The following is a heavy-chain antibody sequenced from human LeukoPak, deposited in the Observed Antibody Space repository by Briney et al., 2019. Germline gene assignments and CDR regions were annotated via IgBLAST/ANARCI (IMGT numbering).Heavy chain of an antibody. J-gene: IGHJ4*02. D-gene: IGHD3-22*01. V-gene: IGHV4-34*01. CDR2: INHSGST. CDR3: ARTPIVATINGSGYYDSSGYYFDY. Sequence: SETLSLTCAVYGGSFSAYYWSWIRQPPGKGLEWIGEINHSGSTNYNPSLKSRVTISVDTSKNQFSLKLSSVTAADTAVYYCARTPIVATINGSGYYDSSGYYFDYWGQGTLVTVSS. CDR1: GGSFSAYY.